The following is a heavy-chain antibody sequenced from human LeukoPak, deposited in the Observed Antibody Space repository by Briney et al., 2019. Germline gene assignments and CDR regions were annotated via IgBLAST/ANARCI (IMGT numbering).Heavy chain of an antibody. V-gene: IGHV1-8*01. D-gene: IGHD5-18*01. J-gene: IGHJ4*02. CDR1: GYTFSSYD. Sequence: ASVKVSCEASGYTFSSYDMNCVRQATGQGLEWVGWMNPNRGNTGYAQKFQGRVTMTRNTSTSTAYMELSSLRSEDTAVYYCARGDRVQLWSDYWGQGTLVTVFS. CDR2: MNPNRGNT. CDR3: ARGDRVQLWSDY.